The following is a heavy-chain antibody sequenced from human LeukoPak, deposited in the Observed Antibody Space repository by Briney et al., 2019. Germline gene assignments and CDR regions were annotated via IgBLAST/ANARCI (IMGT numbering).Heavy chain of an antibody. V-gene: IGHV1-24*01. CDR3: ATIIAVADPFDY. D-gene: IGHD6-19*01. Sequence: ASLKVSCKVSGYTLTELSMHWVRQAPGKGLEWMGGFDPEDGETIYAQKFQGRVTVTEDTSTDTAYMELSSLRSEDTAVYYCATIIAVADPFDYWGQGTLVTVSS. J-gene: IGHJ4*02. CDR2: FDPEDGET. CDR1: GYTLTELS.